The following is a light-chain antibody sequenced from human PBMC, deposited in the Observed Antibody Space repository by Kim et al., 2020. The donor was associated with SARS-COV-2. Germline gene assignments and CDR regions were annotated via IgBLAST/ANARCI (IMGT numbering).Light chain of an antibody. Sequence: PGQSITISCTGTSSDVGGYNFVSGYQQHPGKAPKLIIYDVTNRPSGVSNRFSGSKSGNTASLTISGLQAEDEADYYCCSYTISTWVFGGGTQLTVL. J-gene: IGLJ3*02. CDR3: CSYTISTWV. V-gene: IGLV2-14*04. CDR1: SSDVGGYNF. CDR2: DVT.